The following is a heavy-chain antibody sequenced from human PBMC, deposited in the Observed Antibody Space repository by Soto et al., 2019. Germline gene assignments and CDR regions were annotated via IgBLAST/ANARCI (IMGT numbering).Heavy chain of an antibody. D-gene: IGHD3-9*01. Sequence: QVQLQQWGAGLLKPSETLSLTCAVYGGSFSGYYWSWIRQPPGKGLEWIGEINHSGSTNYNPSLKSRVTISVYTSKNQFSLKLSSVTAADTAVYYCARGVDYDILTGYYDDAFDIWGQGTMVTVSS. CDR3: ARGVDYDILTGYYDDAFDI. CDR2: INHSGST. J-gene: IGHJ3*02. CDR1: GGSFSGYY. V-gene: IGHV4-34*01.